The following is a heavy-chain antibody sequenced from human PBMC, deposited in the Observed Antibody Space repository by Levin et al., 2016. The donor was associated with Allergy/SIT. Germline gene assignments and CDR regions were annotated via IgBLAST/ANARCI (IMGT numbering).Heavy chain of an antibody. D-gene: IGHD6-13*01. CDR2: IKHDGSEK. J-gene: IGHJ5*02. V-gene: IGHV3-7*01. CDR3: ARDRVTSSWKNCFDP. CDR1: GFTFSSSW. Sequence: GGSLRLSCAASGFTFSSSWMTWVRQAPGKGLEWVANIKHDGSEKYYVDSVKGRFTISRDNAKNSLYLQMNSLRAEDTAVYYCARDRVTSSWKNCFDPWGQGTVVTVSS.